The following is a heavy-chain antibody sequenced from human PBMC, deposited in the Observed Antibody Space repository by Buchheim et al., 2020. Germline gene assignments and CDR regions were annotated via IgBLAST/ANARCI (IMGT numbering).Heavy chain of an antibody. J-gene: IGHJ6*02. D-gene: IGHD2-2*01. CDR2: INPNSGGT. V-gene: IGHV1-2*02. Sequence: QVQLVQSGAEVKKPGASVKVSCKASGYTFTGYYMHWVRQAPGQGLEWMGWINPNSGGTNYAQKFQGRVTMTRDTSLSTAYMELSRLRSDDTAVYYCARDGAQYQLLSGYYYYYYGMDVWGQGTT. CDR3: ARDGAQYQLLSGYYYYYYGMDV. CDR1: GYTFTGYY.